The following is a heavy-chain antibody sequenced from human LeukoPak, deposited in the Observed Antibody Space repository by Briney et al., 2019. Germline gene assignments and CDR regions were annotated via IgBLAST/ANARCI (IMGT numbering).Heavy chain of an antibody. Sequence: GGSLRLSCAASGFTFSSYAMSWVRQAPGKGLEWVSVIIGTGAKTHYADSVKGRFTISRDNSKNTLYLQMNSLRAEDTAVYYCAKGPNGYCSSTSCYADYWGQGTLVTVSS. V-gene: IGHV3-23*01. CDR3: AKGPNGYCSSTSCYADY. J-gene: IGHJ4*02. CDR2: IIGTGAKT. D-gene: IGHD2-2*01. CDR1: GFTFSSYA.